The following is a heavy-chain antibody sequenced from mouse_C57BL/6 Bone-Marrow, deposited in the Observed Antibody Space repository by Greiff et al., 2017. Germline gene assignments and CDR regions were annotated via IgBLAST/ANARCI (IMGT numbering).Heavy chain of an antibody. D-gene: IGHD3-2*02. V-gene: IGHV14-2*01. J-gene: IGHJ2*01. CDR3: ARAAQAPGPRVSFDY. CDR1: GFNIKDYY. Sequence: EVQLQESGAELVKPGASVKLSCTASGFNIKDYYMHWVKQRPEQGLEWIGRIDPEDGETKYAPKFQGKATITADTSSNTAYLQLSSLTSEDTAVYYCARAAQAPGPRVSFDYWGQGTTLTVSS. CDR2: IDPEDGET.